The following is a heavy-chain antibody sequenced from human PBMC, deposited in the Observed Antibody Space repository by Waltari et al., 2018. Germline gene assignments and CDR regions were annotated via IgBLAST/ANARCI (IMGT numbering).Heavy chain of an antibody. Sequence: QVQLVQSGAEVKKPGASVKVACKASGYTLTGHYMHVVRQAPGQGLEWMGWINPNSGGTNYAQKFQGRVTMTRDTSISTAYMELSRLRSDDTAVYYCARSTLIFRAPPTGWGQGTLVTVSS. CDR2: INPNSGGT. J-gene: IGHJ4*02. CDR1: GYTLTGHY. V-gene: IGHV1-2*02. D-gene: IGHD2-8*02. CDR3: ARSTLIFRAPPTG.